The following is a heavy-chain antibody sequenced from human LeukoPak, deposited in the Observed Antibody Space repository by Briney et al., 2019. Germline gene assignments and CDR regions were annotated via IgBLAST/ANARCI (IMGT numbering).Heavy chain of an antibody. V-gene: IGHV3-73*01. CDR2: IRRQNYAT. J-gene: IGHJ4*02. CDR1: GFTFSGSH. D-gene: IGHD5-12*01. Sequence: GGSLRLSCAASGFTFSGSHMHWVRQAPGKGLEWVGHIRRQNYATAYGASVAGRFTISRDDSKNTAYLQMDSLKTEDTAIYYCSRQVDSVHDYWGRGILVTVSS. CDR3: SRQVDSVHDY.